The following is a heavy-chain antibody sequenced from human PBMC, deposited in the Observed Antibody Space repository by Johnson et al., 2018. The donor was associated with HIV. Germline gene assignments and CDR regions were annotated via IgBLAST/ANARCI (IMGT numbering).Heavy chain of an antibody. CDR2: INWNGIST. D-gene: IGHD3-22*01. CDR1: GFTFDDYG. Sequence: VQLVESGGGVVRPGGSLRLSCAASGFTFDDYGMSWVRQAPGKGLEWVSGINWNGISTGYADSVKGRLTISRDNAKNSLYLQMNSLRAEDTAVYYCARDGPQYYYDCSGHAFDIWGQGTMVTVSS. CDR3: ARDGPQYYYDCSGHAFDI. V-gene: IGHV3-20*04. J-gene: IGHJ3*02.